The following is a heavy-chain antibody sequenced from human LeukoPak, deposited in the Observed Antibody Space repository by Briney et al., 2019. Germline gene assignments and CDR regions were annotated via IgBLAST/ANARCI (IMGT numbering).Heavy chain of an antibody. CDR2: IYTSGST. CDR1: GGSISSYY. V-gene: IGHV4-4*07. Sequence: SETLTLTCTVSGGSISSYYWSWIRQPAGKGLEWIGRIYTSGSTNYNPSLKSRVTMSVDTSRNQFSLKLSSVTAADTAVYYCARDSSEYYYYGMDVWGQGTTVTVSS. CDR3: ARDSSEYYYYGMDV. D-gene: IGHD2-2*01. J-gene: IGHJ6*02.